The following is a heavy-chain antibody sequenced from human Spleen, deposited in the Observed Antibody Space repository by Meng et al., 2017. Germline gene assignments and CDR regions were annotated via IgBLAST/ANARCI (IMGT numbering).Heavy chain of an antibody. D-gene: IGHD3-3*01. CDR2: ISFHGKNE. V-gene: IGHV3-30*04. J-gene: IGHJ5*02. CDR3: GVFDFWSGPP. Sequence: QVQLVESGGGVVQSGRSLRLSCAASGFAFNTYAVHWVRQIPGKGLEWVAGISFHGKNEYYADSVKGRFTISRDNSKNILYLQMNSLRPEDTAIYYCGVFDFWSGPPWGQGTLVTVSS. CDR1: GFAFNTYA.